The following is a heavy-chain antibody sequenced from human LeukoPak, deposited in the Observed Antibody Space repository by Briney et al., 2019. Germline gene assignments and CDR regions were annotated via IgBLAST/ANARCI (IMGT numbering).Heavy chain of an antibody. CDR1: GFTFLSYG. CDR3: TRVEETATTAAIIRKYSYYYYYMDV. Sequence: GGSLRLSCAASGFTFLSYGMHWVRQAPGKGLEWVAFIRYDGSNKYYADSVKGRFTISRDNSKNTLYLQMSSLRAEDTAVYYCTRVEETATTAAIIRKYSYYYYYMDVWGKGNTVTVSS. CDR2: IRYDGSNK. V-gene: IGHV3-30*02. J-gene: IGHJ6*03. D-gene: IGHD4-11*01.